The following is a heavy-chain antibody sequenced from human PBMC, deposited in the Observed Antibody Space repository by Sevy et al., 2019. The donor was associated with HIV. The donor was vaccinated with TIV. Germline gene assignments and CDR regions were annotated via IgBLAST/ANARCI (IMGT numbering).Heavy chain of an antibody. V-gene: IGHV3-9*01. J-gene: IGHJ4*01. CDR3: ARDRDDGYCTNGVCFNFDN. CDR1: GFTFDDYA. D-gene: IGHD2-8*01. CDR2: ISWNSASI. Sequence: GGSLRLSCAASGFTFDDYAMHWVRQAPGKGLEWVSGISWNSASIDYADSVKGGFTISRDNAKNSLYLQMKSLRADDTALYYCARDRDDGYCTNGVCFNFDNWGQGTLVTVSS.